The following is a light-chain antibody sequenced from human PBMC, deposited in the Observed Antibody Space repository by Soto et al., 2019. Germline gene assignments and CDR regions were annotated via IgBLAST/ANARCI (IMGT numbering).Light chain of an antibody. Sequence: DIQMTQSPSSLSASVGDEVTITCRASHTIMTYLNWYQLKPGKPPRLLIYAASSLQSGLPSRFSGSGSGTDFTLTINSLQPEDFATYSCQQSYNSPQTFGQGTKVEIK. V-gene: IGKV1-39*01. CDR1: HTIMTY. CDR2: AAS. J-gene: IGKJ1*01. CDR3: QQSYNSPQT.